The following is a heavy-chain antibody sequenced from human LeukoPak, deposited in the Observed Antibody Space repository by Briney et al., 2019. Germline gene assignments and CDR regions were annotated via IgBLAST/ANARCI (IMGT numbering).Heavy chain of an antibody. D-gene: IGHD6-13*01. J-gene: IGHJ3*02. CDR3: AKEISSSSSWYGDDAFDI. V-gene: IGHV3-30-3*01. CDR1: NFSFSVYT. Sequence: GGSLRLSCAVSNFSFSVYTMHWVRQAPGKGLEWVALISSYGSNKYYAESVKGRFTISRDDSKNTVYLQMNSLRAEDTAVYYCAKEISSSSSWYGDDAFDIWGQGTMVIVSS. CDR2: ISSYGSNK.